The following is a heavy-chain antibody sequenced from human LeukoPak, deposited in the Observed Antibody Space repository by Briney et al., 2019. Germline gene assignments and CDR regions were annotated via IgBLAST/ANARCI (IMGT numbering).Heavy chain of an antibody. CDR2: INPNSGGT. V-gene: IGHV1-2*02. J-gene: IGHJ4*02. CDR1: GYTFTGYY. CDR3: ARGRRGYCSSTSCYFY. D-gene: IGHD2-2*01. Sequence: ASVKVSCKASGYTFTGYYMHWVRQAPGQGLEWMGWINPNSGGTNYAQKFQGRVTMTRDTSISIAYMELSRLGSDDTAVYYCARGRRGYCSSTSCYFYWGQGTLVTVSS.